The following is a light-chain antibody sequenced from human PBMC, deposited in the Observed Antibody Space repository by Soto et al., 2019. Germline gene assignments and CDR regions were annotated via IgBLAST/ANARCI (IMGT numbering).Light chain of an antibody. J-gene: IGKJ2*01. CDR3: QQYGSSPYT. V-gene: IGKV3-20*01. Sequence: EIVLTQSPGTLSLSPGERATLSCRASQSVSSNYLAWYQQIPGQAPRLLIYGASSRDTGIPDRFSGSGSGTDFTLTISRLEPEDFATYYCQQYGSSPYTFGQGTKLEIK. CDR2: GAS. CDR1: QSVSSNY.